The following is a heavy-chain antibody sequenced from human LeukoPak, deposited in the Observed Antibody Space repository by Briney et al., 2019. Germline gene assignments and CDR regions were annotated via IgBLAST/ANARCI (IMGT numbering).Heavy chain of an antibody. Sequence: PGGSLRLSCAASGFTFSSYSMNWVRQAPGKGLEWVSSISSSSSYIYYADSVKGRFTISRDNAKNSLYLQMNSLRAEDTAVYYCARVRRRRVVPAAIGAFDIWGQGTMVTVSS. V-gene: IGHV3-21*01. CDR1: GFTFSSYS. CDR3: ARVRRRRVVPAAIGAFDI. J-gene: IGHJ3*02. CDR2: ISSSSSYI. D-gene: IGHD2-2*01.